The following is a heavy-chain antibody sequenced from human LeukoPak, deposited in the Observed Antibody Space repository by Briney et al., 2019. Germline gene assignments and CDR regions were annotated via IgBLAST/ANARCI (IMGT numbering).Heavy chain of an antibody. V-gene: IGHV4-38-2*01. CDR2: MYCSGST. J-gene: IGHJ5*02. D-gene: IGHD4-17*01. Sequence: PSETLSLTCAVSGYSISSCYYRGWIRPPPGKGLGLSGRMYCSGSTFYNPSLKSRVTISVDTSKNQFSLKLSSVTAADTAVYYCARSSGDYNWFDPWGQGTLVTVSS. CDR3: ARSSGDYNWFDP. CDR1: GYSISSCYY.